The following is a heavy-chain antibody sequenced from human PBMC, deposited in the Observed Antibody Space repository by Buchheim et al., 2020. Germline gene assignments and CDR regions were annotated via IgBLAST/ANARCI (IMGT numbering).Heavy chain of an antibody. D-gene: IGHD2-15*01. Sequence: EVQLVESGGGLVQPGRSLRLSCTASGFSFGDYGMSWFRQAPGKGLEWVSFIRSKAYGGTTEYAAPVKGRFTISRDASKTIAYLQMNSLKIEDTAMYYCTRGHCSGGSCYPIDYWGQGTL. CDR1: GFSFGDYG. CDR2: IRSKAYGGTT. J-gene: IGHJ4*02. V-gene: IGHV3-49*03. CDR3: TRGHCSGGSCYPIDY.